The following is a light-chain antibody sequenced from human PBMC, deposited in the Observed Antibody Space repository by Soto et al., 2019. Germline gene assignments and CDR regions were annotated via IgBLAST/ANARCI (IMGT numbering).Light chain of an antibody. Sequence: QSVLTQLPSASGTPGQRVTISCSGSSSNIGSNTVNWYQQLPGTAPKLLIYSNNQRPSGVPDRFSGSKSGTSASLAISGLQSEDEDDYYCAAWDDSLNCLVFGGGTKVTV. J-gene: IGLJ2*01. V-gene: IGLV1-44*01. CDR3: AAWDDSLNCLV. CDR2: SNN. CDR1: SSNIGSNT.